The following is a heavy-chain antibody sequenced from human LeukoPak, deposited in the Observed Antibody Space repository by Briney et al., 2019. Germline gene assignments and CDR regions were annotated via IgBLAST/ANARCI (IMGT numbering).Heavy chain of an antibody. CDR2: ISSNGGST. Sequence: GGSLRLSCAASGFTFSSYAMHWVRQAPGKGLEYVSAISSNGGSTYYANSVKGRFTISRDNSKNTLYLQMNSLRAEDTAVYYCARQVRGGEDYWGQGTLVTVSS. J-gene: IGHJ4*02. CDR1: GFTFSSYA. D-gene: IGHD3-10*01. CDR3: ARQVRGGEDY. V-gene: IGHV3-64*01.